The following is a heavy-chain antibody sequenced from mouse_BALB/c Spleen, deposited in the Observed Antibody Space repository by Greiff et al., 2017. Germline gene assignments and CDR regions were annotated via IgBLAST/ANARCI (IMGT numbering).Heavy chain of an antibody. CDR3: ASRYSYAMDY. CDR1: GYAFTNYL. V-gene: IGHV1-54*01. CDR2: INPGSGGT. Sequence: QVQLKQSGAELVRPGTSVKVSCKASGYAFTNYLIEWVKQRPGQGLEWIGVINPGSGGTNYNEKFKGKATLTADKSSSTAYMQLSSLTSDDSAVYFCASRYSYAMDYWGQGTSVTVSS. D-gene: IGHD2-14*01. J-gene: IGHJ4*01.